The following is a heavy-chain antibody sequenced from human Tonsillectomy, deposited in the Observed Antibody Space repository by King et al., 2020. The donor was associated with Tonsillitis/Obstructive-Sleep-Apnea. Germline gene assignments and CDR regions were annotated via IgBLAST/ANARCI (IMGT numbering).Heavy chain of an antibody. CDR2: IYYSGST. D-gene: IGHD6-6*01. CDR1: GGSISSYY. V-gene: IGHV4-59*01. CDR3: ARVVGSSSSFDY. Sequence: VPLQESGPGLVKPSETLSLTCTVSGGSISSYYWSWIRPPPGKGLEWIGYIYYSGSTNYNPSLKSRVTISVDTSKNQFSLKLSSVTAADTAGYYCARVVGSSSSFDYWGQGTLVTVSS. J-gene: IGHJ4*02.